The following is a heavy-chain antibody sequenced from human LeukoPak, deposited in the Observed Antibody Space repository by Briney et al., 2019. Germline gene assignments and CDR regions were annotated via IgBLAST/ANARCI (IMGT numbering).Heavy chain of an antibody. V-gene: IGHV3-30*03. CDR2: ISYDGSNK. Sequence: PGGSLRLSCAASGFTFSSYGMHWVRQAPGEGLEWVAVISYDGSNKYYADSVKGRFTISRDNSKNTLYLQMNSLRAEDTAVYYCALIAVAEGFDYWGQGTLVTVSS. CDR1: GFTFSSYG. D-gene: IGHD6-19*01. CDR3: ALIAVAEGFDY. J-gene: IGHJ4*02.